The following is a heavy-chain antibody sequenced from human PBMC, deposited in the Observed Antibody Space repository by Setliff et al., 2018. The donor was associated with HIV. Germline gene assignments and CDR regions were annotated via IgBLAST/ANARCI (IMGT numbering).Heavy chain of an antibody. V-gene: IGHV5-51*01. CDR1: GYSFTSYW. D-gene: IGHD2-2*01. CDR3: ARPRGNDYAGSGFDN. CDR2: IYPVDSET. Sequence: PGESLKISCKGSGYSFTSYWIGWVRQVPGKGLEWMGIIYPVDSETRYSPSFQGQVTISADKSINTAYLQWTTLKASDSAMYYCARPRGNDYAGSGFDNWGQGTLVTVSS. J-gene: IGHJ4*02.